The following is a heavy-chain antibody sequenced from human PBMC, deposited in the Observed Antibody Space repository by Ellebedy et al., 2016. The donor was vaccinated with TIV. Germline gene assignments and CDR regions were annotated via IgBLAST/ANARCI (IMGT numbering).Heavy chain of an antibody. V-gene: IGHV4-30-2*01. Sequence: MPSETLSLPCALPGAPICTGGYSWCWIRQPPGKGLEWIWYIYQSGSTYYNPSLKSRVTISIDRSKNQFSLNPSSVTAADTAVYYCARAIRNTAMSHYYFDYWGQGTLVTVSS. CDR1: GAPICTGGYS. J-gene: IGHJ4*02. D-gene: IGHD5-18*01. CDR3: ARAIRNTAMSHYYFDY. CDR2: IYQSGST.